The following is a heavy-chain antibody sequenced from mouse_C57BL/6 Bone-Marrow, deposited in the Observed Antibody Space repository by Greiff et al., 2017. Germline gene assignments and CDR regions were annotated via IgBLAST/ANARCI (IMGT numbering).Heavy chain of an antibody. Sequence: QVQLQQSGAELVKPGASVKISCKASGYAFSSYWMNWVKQSPGKGLEWIGQIFPGDGDPNYNGKFKGKATLTADKSSSTAYMQLSSLTSEDSAVYFCARGAYWGQGTLVTVSA. CDR1: GYAFSSYW. J-gene: IGHJ3*01. CDR3: ARGAY. CDR2: IFPGDGDP. V-gene: IGHV1-80*01.